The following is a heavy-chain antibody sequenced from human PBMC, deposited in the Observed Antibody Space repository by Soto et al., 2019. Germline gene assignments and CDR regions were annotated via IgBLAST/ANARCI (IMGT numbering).Heavy chain of an antibody. D-gene: IGHD5-12*01. V-gene: IGHV1-69*06. CDR1: GDIFSGYS. J-gene: IGHJ4*02. Sequence: SVKVSCKASGDIFSGYSISWVRQAPGQGLEWMGGIIPIFGTTNYAQRFHGRVTITADKSTSTVYMELYSLKSEDTAVYYCARDLGSGYDPGDYWGQGTLVTVSS. CDR3: ARDLGSGYDPGDY. CDR2: IIPIFGTT.